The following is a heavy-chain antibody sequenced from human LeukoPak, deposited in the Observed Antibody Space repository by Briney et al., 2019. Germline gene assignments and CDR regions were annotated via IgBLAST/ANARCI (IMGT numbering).Heavy chain of an antibody. Sequence: TSETLSLTCAVSGESLSKYYWTWIRQSPGKGLEWIGEINHRGSTNLNPSLKSRVTLSVDTSKHQFSLKLTSVTAADAAVYYCASSVGSTDYWGQGTLVTVSS. CDR3: ASSVGSTDY. CDR1: GESLSKYY. V-gene: IGHV4-34*01. J-gene: IGHJ4*02. D-gene: IGHD1-26*01. CDR2: INHRGST.